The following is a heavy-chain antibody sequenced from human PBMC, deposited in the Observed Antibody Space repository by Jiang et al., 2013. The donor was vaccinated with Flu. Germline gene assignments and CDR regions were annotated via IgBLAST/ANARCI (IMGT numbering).Heavy chain of an antibody. CDR2: ISGSGGST. CDR3: AKVFAAGTGDFDY. D-gene: IGHD6-13*01. CDR1: GFTFSSYA. Sequence: ASGFTFSSYAMSWVRQAPGKGLEWVSAISGSGGSTYYADSVKGRFTISRDNSKNTLYLQMNSLRAEDTAVYYCAKVFAAGTGDFDYWGQGTLVTVSS. J-gene: IGHJ4*02. V-gene: IGHV3-23*01.